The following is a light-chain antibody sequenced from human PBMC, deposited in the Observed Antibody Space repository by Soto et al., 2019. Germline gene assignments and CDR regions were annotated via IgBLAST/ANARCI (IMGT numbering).Light chain of an antibody. CDR2: AAS. V-gene: IGKV1-39*01. J-gene: IGKJ4*01. CDR1: QSISNY. CDR3: QQSYSTPPLT. Sequence: DIQMTQSPSSLSAPVGDRVTITCRASQSISNYLNWYQQKPGKAPELLIYAASSLQSGVPSRFSGSGSGTDFTLTISSLHPEDFATYYCQQSYSTPPLTFGGGTKVEI.